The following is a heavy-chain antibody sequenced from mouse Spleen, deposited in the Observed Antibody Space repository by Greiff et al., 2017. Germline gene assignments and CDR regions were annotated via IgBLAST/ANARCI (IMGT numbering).Heavy chain of an antibody. CDR1: GYSITSGYY. Sequence: ESGPGLVKPSQSLSLTCSVTGYSITSGYYWNWIRQFPGNKLEWMGYISYDGSNNYNPSLKNRISITRDTSKNQFFLKLNSVTTEDTATYYCARECYYGSSYDYFDYWGQGTTLTVSS. CDR3: ARECYYGSSYDYFDY. D-gene: IGHD1-1*01. J-gene: IGHJ2*01. CDR2: ISYDGSN. V-gene: IGHV3-6*01.